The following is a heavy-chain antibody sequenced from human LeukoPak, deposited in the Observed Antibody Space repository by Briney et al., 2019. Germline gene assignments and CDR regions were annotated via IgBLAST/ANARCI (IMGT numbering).Heavy chain of an antibody. CDR1: GFTFDDYA. J-gene: IGHJ4*02. D-gene: IGHD1-26*01. V-gene: IGHV3-9*01. CDR3: ARDGEWENLTNY. Sequence: GGSLRLSCSASGFTFDDYAMHWVRQPPGEGPEWAAFFFQEGDGIRDADSVKGRFTISRDNAKNSLYLQMNSLRAEDTAVYYCARDGEWENLTNYWGQGTLVTVSS. CDR2: FFQEGDGI.